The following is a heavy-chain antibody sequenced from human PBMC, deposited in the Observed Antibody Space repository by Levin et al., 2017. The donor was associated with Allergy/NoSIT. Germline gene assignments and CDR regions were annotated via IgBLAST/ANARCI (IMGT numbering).Heavy chain of an antibody. CDR3: ARIYDSSGYIDY. D-gene: IGHD3-22*01. V-gene: IGHV3-11*03. CDR2: ISSSSSYT. CDR1: GFTFSDYY. Sequence: GESLKISCAASGFTFSDYYMSWIRQAPGKGLEWVSYISSSSSYTNYADSVKGRFTISRDNAKNSLYLQMNSLRAEDTAVYYCARIYDSSGYIDYWGQGTLVTVSS. J-gene: IGHJ4*02.